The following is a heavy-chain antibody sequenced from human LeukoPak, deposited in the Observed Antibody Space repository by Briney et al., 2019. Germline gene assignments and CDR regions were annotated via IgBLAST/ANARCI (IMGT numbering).Heavy chain of an antibody. V-gene: IGHV3-48*01. CDR1: GFTFSSYS. Sequence: GGSLRLSCAASGFTFSSYSMNWVRQAPGKGLEWVSYISSSSSTIYYADSVKGRFTISRDNSKNTLYLQMNSLRAEDTAVYYCAKDDGDYATQWFDPWGQGTLVTVSS. CDR2: ISSSSSTI. J-gene: IGHJ5*02. CDR3: AKDDGDYATQWFDP. D-gene: IGHD4-17*01.